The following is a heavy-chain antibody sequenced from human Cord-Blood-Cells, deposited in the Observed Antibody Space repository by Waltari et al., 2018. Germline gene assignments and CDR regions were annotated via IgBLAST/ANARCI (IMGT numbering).Heavy chain of an antibody. Sequence: QVQLVQSGAEVKKPGSSVKVSCKASGGTCSSYAISWVRQAPGQGLEWMGGIIPIFGTANYAQKFQGRVTITADKSTSTAYMELSSLRSEDTAVYYCAREGGYCTNGVCYTGAAFDIWGQGTMVTVSS. D-gene: IGHD2-8*01. CDR2: IIPIFGTA. CDR1: GGTCSSYA. CDR3: AREGGYCTNGVCYTGAAFDI. V-gene: IGHV1-69*06. J-gene: IGHJ3*02.